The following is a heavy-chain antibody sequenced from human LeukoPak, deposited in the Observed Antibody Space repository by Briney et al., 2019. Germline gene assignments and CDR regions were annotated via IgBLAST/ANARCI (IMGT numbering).Heavy chain of an antibody. CDR1: GFTFSSYA. V-gene: IGHV3-30-3*01. J-gene: IGHJ4*02. D-gene: IGHD6-19*01. Sequence: GRSLRLSCAASGFTFSSYAMHWVRQAPGKGLEWVAVISYDGSNKYYADSVKGRFTISRDNSKNTLYLQMNSLRAEDTAVYYCARAEGIAVAGTDYWGQGTLVTVSS. CDR2: ISYDGSNK. CDR3: ARAEGIAVAGTDY.